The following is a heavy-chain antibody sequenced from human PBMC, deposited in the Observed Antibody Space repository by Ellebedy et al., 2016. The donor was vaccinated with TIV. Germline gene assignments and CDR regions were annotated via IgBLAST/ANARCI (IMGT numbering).Heavy chain of an antibody. J-gene: IGHJ6*02. CDR3: AMGGYQLLAYYYYGMDV. CDR1: GGSFSGYY. V-gene: IGHV4-34*01. CDR2: INHSGST. Sequence: SETLSLXXAVYGGSFSGYYWSWIRQPPGKGLEWIGEINHSGSTNYNPSLKSRVTISVDTSKNQFSLKLSSVTAADTAVYYCAMGGYQLLAYYYYGMDVWGQGTTVTVSS. D-gene: IGHD2-2*01.